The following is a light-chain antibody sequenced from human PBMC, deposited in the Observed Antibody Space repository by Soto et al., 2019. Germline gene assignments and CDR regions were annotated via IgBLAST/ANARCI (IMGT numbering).Light chain of an antibody. J-gene: IGKJ1*01. CDR1: QGLLHSNGYNY. V-gene: IGKV2-28*01. Sequence: QIPVSVVVTTREPASISCRSSQGLLHSNGYNYLDWYLQKPGQSPQLLIYLGSNRASGVPDRFSGSGSGTDFTLKISRVEAEDVGVYYCMQALQTPRTFGQGANVDIK. CDR2: LGS. CDR3: MQALQTPRT.